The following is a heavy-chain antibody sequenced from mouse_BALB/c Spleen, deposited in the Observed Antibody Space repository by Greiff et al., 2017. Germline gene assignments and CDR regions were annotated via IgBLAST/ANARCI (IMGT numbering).Heavy chain of an antibody. CDR1: GYTFSSYW. D-gene: IGHD2-10*01. J-gene: IGHJ1*01. CDR3: ARGETYYGNYDWYFDV. CDR2: ILPGSGST. V-gene: IGHV1-9*01. Sequence: VQLQQSGAELMKPGASVKISCKATGYTFSSYWIEWVKQRPGHGLEWIGEILPGSGSTNYNEKFKGKATFTADTSSNTAYMQLSSLTSEDSAVYYCARGETYYGNYDWYFDVWGAGTTVTVSS.